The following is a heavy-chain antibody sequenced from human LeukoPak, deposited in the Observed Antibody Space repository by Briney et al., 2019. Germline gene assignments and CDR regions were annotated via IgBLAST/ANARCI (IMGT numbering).Heavy chain of an antibody. Sequence: PGGSLRLFCAASGFTFSDYWMSWVRQAPGKGLEWVAYIKQDGGEKYYVDSVKGRFTISRDNARNSLYLQMDSLGLEDRAVYYCARAGRYGTGCPDYWGQGTQVTVSS. CDR1: GFTFSDYW. J-gene: IGHJ4*02. D-gene: IGHD2-8*02. CDR3: ARAGRYGTGCPDY. CDR2: IKQDGGEK. V-gene: IGHV3-7*01.